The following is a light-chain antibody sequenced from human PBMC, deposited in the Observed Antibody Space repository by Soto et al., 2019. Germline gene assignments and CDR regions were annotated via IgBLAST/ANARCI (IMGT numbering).Light chain of an antibody. CDR2: SAS. V-gene: IGKV1D-12*01. CDR3: QQANSFPT. J-gene: IGKJ5*01. Sequence: DIQMTQSPSSVSASVGDRVTITCRASQAFAGWLAWYQQKAGKAPKLLIFSASSLQSGVPSRFSGSGSETDFTLTISSLQPEDFATYYCQQANSFPTLGQGTRLEIK. CDR1: QAFAGW.